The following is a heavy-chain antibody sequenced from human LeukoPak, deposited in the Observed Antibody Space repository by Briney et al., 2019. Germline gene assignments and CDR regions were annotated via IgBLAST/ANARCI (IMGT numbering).Heavy chain of an antibody. CDR3: TTVRCTSCPFDY. CDR1: GITFSKVW. Sequence: AGGSLRLSCAASGITFSKVWMSWVRQAPGKGLEWVGRIKRKTDGGTTDYAAPVKGRFTISRDDSKNTLYLQMNSLKTEDTAVYYCTTVRCTSCPFDYWGQGTLVTVSS. J-gene: IGHJ4*02. CDR2: IKRKTDGGTT. D-gene: IGHD2-2*01. V-gene: IGHV3-15*01.